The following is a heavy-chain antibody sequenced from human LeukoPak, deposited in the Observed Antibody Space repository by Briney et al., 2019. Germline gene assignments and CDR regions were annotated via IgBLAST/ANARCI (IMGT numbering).Heavy chain of an antibody. Sequence: GGSLRLSCAASGFTFISYDMHWVRQPTGKGLEWVSGIDTAGGTYYAGSVKGRFTISRENAKNSLSLQINSLNGGDTAVYYCARRRYGLGSYSDAFDIWGQGTMVTVSS. CDR2: IDTAGGT. V-gene: IGHV3-13*04. J-gene: IGHJ3*02. CDR1: GFTFISYD. CDR3: ARRRYGLGSYSDAFDI. D-gene: IGHD3-10*01.